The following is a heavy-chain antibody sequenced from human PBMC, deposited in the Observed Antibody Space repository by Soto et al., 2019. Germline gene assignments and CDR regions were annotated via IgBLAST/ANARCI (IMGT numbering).Heavy chain of an antibody. J-gene: IGHJ3*02. Sequence: GGSLRLSCVASGFTFSSYGMHWVRQAPGKGLEWVAVIWYDGSNKYYADSVKGRFTISRDNSKNTLYLQMNSLRAEDTAVYYCARGRSIVVVPAAIPDAFDIWGQGTMVTVSS. CDR3: ARGRSIVVVPAAIPDAFDI. V-gene: IGHV3-33*01. CDR1: GFTFSSYG. CDR2: IWYDGSNK. D-gene: IGHD2-2*01.